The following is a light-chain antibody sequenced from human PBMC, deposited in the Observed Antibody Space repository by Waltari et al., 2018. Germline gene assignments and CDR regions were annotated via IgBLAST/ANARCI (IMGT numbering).Light chain of an antibody. CDR1: QSVSSY. V-gene: IGKV3-11*01. CDR3: QQRSNWPPVT. J-gene: IGKJ5*01. CDR2: NAS. Sequence: EIVFTQSPATLSLSPGERATLSCRASQSVSSYLAGYQQKPGQAPRLLIYNASNRATGIPARFSGSGSGTDFTLTISSLEPEDFAVYYCQQRSNWPPVTFGQGTRLEIK.